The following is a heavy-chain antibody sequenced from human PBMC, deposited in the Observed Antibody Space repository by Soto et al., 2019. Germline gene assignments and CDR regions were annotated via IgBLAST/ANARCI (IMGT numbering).Heavy chain of an antibody. V-gene: IGHV3-15*07. CDR3: TTIRPS. Sequence: EVQLMESGGGLVKPGGSLRLSCVASGFNFRDAWMNCFRQAPGKGLEWVGHVKTKADGGTTEYAASVKGRFIVSSDDSRNTLYLQRNSLKREDTAMYYCTTIRPSWGPGTLVGVSS. J-gene: IGHJ4*02. CDR2: VKTKADGGTT. CDR1: GFNFRDAW.